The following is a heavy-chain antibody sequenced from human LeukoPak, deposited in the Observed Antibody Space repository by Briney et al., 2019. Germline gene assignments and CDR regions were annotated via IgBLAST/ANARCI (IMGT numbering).Heavy chain of an antibody. CDR1: GFTFSDYY. J-gene: IGHJ4*02. CDR2: ISSSSSYT. D-gene: IGHD6-6*01. V-gene: IGHV3-11*06. CDR3: ARVRGIAARPTDY. Sequence: PGGSLRLSCAASGFTFSDYYMSWIRQAPGKGLEWVSYISSSSSYTNYADSVKGRFTISRDNAKNSLYLQMNSLRAEDTAVYYCARVRGIAARPTDYWGQGTLVTVSS.